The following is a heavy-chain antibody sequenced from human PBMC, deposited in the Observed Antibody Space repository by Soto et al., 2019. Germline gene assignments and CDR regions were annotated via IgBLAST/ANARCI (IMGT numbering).Heavy chain of an antibody. V-gene: IGHV3-21*01. CDR1: GFTFSTYT. Sequence: GESLKISCAASGFTFSTYTMNWVRQAPGKGLEWVSSISSSSGSIYYADSVEGRFTISRDNARNSLYLQMNSLRAEDTAVYYCARDLETTVASFDFWGLGTLVTVSS. J-gene: IGHJ4*02. CDR2: ISSSSGSI. D-gene: IGHD4-4*01. CDR3: ARDLETTVASFDF.